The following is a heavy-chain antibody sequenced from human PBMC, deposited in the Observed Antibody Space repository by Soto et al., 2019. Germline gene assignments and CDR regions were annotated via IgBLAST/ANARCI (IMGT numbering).Heavy chain of an antibody. CDR3: ARDTAAAGIFDY. V-gene: IGHV1-18*01. CDR2: ISAYNGNT. J-gene: IGHJ4*02. CDR1: GYTFTSYG. Sequence: QVQLVQSGAEVKKPWASVKVSCKASGYTFTSYGISWVRQAPGQGLEWMGWISAYNGNTNYAQKLQGRVTMTTDTSTSTAYTELRILRSDDTAVYYWARDTAAAGIFDYWGQGTLVTVSS. D-gene: IGHD6-13*01.